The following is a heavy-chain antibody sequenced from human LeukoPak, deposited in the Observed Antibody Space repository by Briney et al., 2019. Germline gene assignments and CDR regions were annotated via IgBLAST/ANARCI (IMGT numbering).Heavy chain of an antibody. Sequence: SETLSLTCAVYGVSFSGYYWSWIRQPPGKGLEWIGEINHSGSTNYNPSLKSRVTISVDTSKNQFSLKLSSVTAADTAVYYCARGRGYYDSSGYYSLGYYYMDVWGKGTTVTVSS. CDR3: ARGRGYYDSSGYYSLGYYYMDV. D-gene: IGHD3-22*01. V-gene: IGHV4-34*01. J-gene: IGHJ6*03. CDR1: GVSFSGYY. CDR2: INHSGST.